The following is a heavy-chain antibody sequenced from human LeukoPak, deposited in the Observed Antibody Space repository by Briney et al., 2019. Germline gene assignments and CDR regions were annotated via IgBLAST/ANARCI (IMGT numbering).Heavy chain of an antibody. CDR2: IYPGDSDT. D-gene: IGHD6-19*01. CDR1: GYRFTNYW. J-gene: IGHJ3*02. V-gene: IGHV5-51*01. Sequence: GESLKISCKGSGYRFTNYWIGWVRQMPGKGLEWMGIIYPGDSDTRYSPSFRGQVTISADKSISTAYLHWSSLKASDTARYYCARLTGYTSGWNTFDIWGQGTMVTVSS. CDR3: ARLTGYTSGWNTFDI.